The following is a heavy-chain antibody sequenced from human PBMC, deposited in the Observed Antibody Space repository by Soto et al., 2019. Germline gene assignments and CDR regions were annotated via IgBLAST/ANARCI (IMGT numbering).Heavy chain of an antibody. V-gene: IGHV1-18*01. CDR2: ISGYNGMT. J-gene: IGHJ4*02. CDR3: ATALVGTATQFAY. Sequence: QVQLVQSGTEVMKPGASVKVSCNASGYTFNNYGISWVRQAPGHGLEWIGWISGYNGMTLYTQTLQGRVTVNIDRSTNTTYMELRSLMSDDTALYYCATALVGTATQFAYWGQGTLVTVSS. CDR1: GYTFNNYG. D-gene: IGHD1-26*01.